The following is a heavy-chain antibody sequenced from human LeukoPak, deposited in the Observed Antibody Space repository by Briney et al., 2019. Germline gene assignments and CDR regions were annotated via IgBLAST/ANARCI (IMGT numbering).Heavy chain of an antibody. CDR2: INPSGGST. V-gene: IGHV1-46*01. CDR1: GYTFTSYY. J-gene: IGHJ5*02. CDR3: ARDGQNSSSTANWFDH. D-gene: IGHD6-6*01. Sequence: ASVKVSCKASGYTFTSYYMHWVRQAPGQGLEWMGIINPSGGSTSYAQKFQGRVTMTRDMSTSTVYMELSSLRSEDTAVYYCARDGQNSSSTANWFDHWGQGTLVTVSS.